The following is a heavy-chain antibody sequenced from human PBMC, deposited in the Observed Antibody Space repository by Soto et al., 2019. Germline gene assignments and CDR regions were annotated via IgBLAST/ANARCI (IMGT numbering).Heavy chain of an antibody. CDR1: GGSISSYY. CDR3: ARLAGYCSGTSCYGYYGMDV. V-gene: IGHV4-59*08. D-gene: IGHD2-2*01. J-gene: IGHJ6*02. Sequence: SETLSLTCTVSGGSISSYYWSWIRQPPGKGLEWIGYIYYSGSTNYNPSIKSRVTISVDTSKNQFSLKLSSVTAADTAVYYCARLAGYCSGTSCYGYYGMDVWGQGTTVTVSS. CDR2: IYYSGST.